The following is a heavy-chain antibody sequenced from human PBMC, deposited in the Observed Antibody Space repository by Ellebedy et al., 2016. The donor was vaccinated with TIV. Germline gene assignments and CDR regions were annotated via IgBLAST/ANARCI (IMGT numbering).Heavy chain of an antibody. CDR1: GFIVSSNY. CDR2: IYSGGGT. V-gene: IGHV3-66*01. CDR3: ASRPNGDYHFLDY. J-gene: IGHJ4*02. Sequence: GESLKISCAASGFIVSSNYMSWVRQAPGKGLEWVSIIYSGGGTYYADSVKGRFTISRDNSKNTLDLQMNSLRVEDTAVYYCASRPNGDYHFLDYWGQGTLVTVSS. D-gene: IGHD4-17*01.